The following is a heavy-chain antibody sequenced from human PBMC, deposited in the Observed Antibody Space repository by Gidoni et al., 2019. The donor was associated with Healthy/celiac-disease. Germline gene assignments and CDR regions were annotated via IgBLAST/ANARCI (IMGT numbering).Heavy chain of an antibody. CDR3: ARASTKGLRYYYYGMDV. Sequence: QVQLVESGGGVVQPGRSLRLSCAASGFPFSSYAMHWVRQAPGKGLEWVEVISYDGSNKYYADSVKGRFTISRDNSKNTLYLQMNSLRAEDTAVYYCARASTKGLRYYYYGMDVWGQGTTVTVSS. CDR1: GFPFSSYA. J-gene: IGHJ6*02. CDR2: ISYDGSNK. V-gene: IGHV3-30-3*01. D-gene: IGHD2-2*01.